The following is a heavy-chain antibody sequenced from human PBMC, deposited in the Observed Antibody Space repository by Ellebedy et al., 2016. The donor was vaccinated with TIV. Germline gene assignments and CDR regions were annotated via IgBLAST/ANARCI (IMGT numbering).Heavy chain of an antibody. D-gene: IGHD2-21*01. CDR2: ISSTSTYI. Sequence: PGGSLRLSCAASGFTLSSYSMNWVRQAPGKGLEWVSSISSTSTYIYYADSVKGRFTISSDNAKNSLYLQMNSLRAEDTAVDYCARAGGFSDFVVLDVAPRWFDPWGQGILVTVFS. V-gene: IGHV3-21*01. CDR3: ARAGGFSDFVVLDVAPRWFDP. J-gene: IGHJ5*02. CDR1: GFTLSSYS.